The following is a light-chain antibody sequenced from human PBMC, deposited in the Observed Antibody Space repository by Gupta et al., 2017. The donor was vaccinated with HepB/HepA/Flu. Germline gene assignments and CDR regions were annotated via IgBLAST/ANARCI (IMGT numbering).Light chain of an antibody. CDR3: QQDDSTPLT. CDR1: QSVLYSSNNKNY. V-gene: IGKV4-1*01. CDR2: WAS. Sequence: DIVMTQSPDSLAVSLGERATIHCKSSQSVLYSSNNKNYLAWYHQKPGQPPKLLIYWASTRESGVPDRFSGSGSGTDFTLTISSLQAEDVAVYYCQQDDSTPLTFGGGTKVEIK. J-gene: IGKJ4*01.